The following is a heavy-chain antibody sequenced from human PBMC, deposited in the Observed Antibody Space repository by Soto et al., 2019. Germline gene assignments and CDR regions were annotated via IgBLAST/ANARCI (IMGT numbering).Heavy chain of an antibody. CDR2: IIPIFGTA. CDR1: GGTFSSYA. Sequence: QVQLVQSGAEVKKPGSSVKVSCKASGGTFSSYAISWVRQAPGQGLEWMGGIIPIFGTANYAQKFQGRVTITADESTSTAYMELSSLRSEDTAVYYCARDQAAGYCSSTSCYRGTYYYYGMDVWGQGTTVTVSS. D-gene: IGHD2-2*01. V-gene: IGHV1-69*01. J-gene: IGHJ6*02. CDR3: ARDQAAGYCSSTSCYRGTYYYYGMDV.